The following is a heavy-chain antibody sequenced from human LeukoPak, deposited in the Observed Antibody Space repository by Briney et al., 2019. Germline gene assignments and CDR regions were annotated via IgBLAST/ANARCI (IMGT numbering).Heavy chain of an antibody. V-gene: IGHV4-39*07. Sequence: SKTLSLTCTVSGGSISSSSYYWGWIRQPPGKGLEWIGSIYYSGSTYYNPSLKSRVTISVDTSKNQFSLKLSSVTAADTAVYYCARRYCSGGSCDDAFDIWGQGTMVTVSS. D-gene: IGHD2-15*01. CDR2: IYYSGST. CDR1: GGSISSSSYY. CDR3: ARRYCSGGSCDDAFDI. J-gene: IGHJ3*02.